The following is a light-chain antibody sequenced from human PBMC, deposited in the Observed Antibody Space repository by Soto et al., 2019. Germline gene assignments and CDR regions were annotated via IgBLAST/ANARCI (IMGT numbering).Light chain of an antibody. CDR1: QNVDSDF. J-gene: IGKJ1*01. Sequence: EIVLTQSPGSLSLSLGERATLSCRASQNVDSDFLAWYQQKPGQPPRLLMYGASRRATGIPDRFSGSGAGTDFTLTISRLEREDFAVYYCQKDASSLTFGQGTKVEI. V-gene: IGKV3-20*01. CDR3: QKDASSLT. CDR2: GAS.